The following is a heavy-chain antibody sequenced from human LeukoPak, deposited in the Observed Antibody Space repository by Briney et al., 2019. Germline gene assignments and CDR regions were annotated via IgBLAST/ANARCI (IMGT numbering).Heavy chain of an antibody. V-gene: IGHV1-3*04. J-gene: IGHJ4*02. CDR3: ARDESD. Sequence: ASVKVSCKTSGYTFTKYALHWVRQAPGQGLEWLGWIDTGKGNTRYSQKLQDRVTLTRDTYATTAYMELSSLRSEDTAVYYCARDESDWGQGTLVTVSS. CDR2: IDTGKGNT. CDR1: GYTFTKYA.